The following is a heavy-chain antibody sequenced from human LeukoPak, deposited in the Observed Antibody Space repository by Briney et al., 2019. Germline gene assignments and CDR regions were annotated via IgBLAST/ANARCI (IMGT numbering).Heavy chain of an antibody. J-gene: IGHJ3*02. CDR2: IYHSGST. D-gene: IGHD1-7*01. CDR3: ARDWNFGAFDI. V-gene: IGHV4-30-2*01. CDR1: GGSISSGGYY. Sequence: PSQTLSLTCTVSGGSISSGGYYWSWIRQPPGKGLEWIGYIYHSGSTYYNPSLKSRVTISVDRSKNQFSLKLSSVTAADTAVYYCARDWNFGAFDIWGQGTMVTVSS.